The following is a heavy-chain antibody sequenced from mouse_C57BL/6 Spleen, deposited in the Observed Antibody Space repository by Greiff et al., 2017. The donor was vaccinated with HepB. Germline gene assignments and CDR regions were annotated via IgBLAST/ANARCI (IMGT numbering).Heavy chain of an antibody. CDR3: AIITTVVAPYAMDY. J-gene: IGHJ4*01. Sequence: QVQLQQPGAELVKPGASVKLSCKASGYTFTSYWMQWVKQRPGQGLEWIGEIDPSDSYTNYNQKFKGKATLTVDTSSSTAYMQLSSLTSEDSAVYYCAIITTVVAPYAMDYWGQGTSVTVSS. CDR2: IDPSDSYT. D-gene: IGHD1-1*01. CDR1: GYTFTSYW. V-gene: IGHV1-50*01.